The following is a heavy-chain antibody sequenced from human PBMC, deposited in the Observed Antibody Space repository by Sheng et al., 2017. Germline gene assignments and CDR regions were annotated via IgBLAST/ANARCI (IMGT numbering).Heavy chain of an antibody. CDR3: ARCLEVGYSSSWYCAFDI. CDR2: IIPIFGTA. D-gene: IGHD6-13*01. Sequence: QVQLVQSGAEVKKPGSSVKVSCKASGGTFSSYAISWVRQAPGQGLEWMGGIIPIFGTANYAQKFQGRVTITTDESTSTAYMELSSLRSEDTAVYYCARCLEVGYSSSWYCAFDIWGQGTMVTVSS. J-gene: IGHJ3*02. V-gene: IGHV1-69*05. CDR1: GGTFSSYA.